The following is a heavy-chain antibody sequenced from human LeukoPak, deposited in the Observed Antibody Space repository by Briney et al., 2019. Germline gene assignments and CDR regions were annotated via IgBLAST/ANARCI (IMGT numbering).Heavy chain of an antibody. D-gene: IGHD2-15*01. Sequence: ASVKVSCKASGGTFSSYAISWVRQAPGQGLGWMGGIIPIFGTANYAQKFQGRVTITADESTSTAYMELSSLRSEDTAVYYCARVFSGDCSGGSCYAYYYYYGMDVWGQGTTVTVSS. CDR1: GGTFSSYA. CDR2: IIPIFGTA. J-gene: IGHJ6*02. CDR3: ARVFSGDCSGGSCYAYYYYYGMDV. V-gene: IGHV1-69*13.